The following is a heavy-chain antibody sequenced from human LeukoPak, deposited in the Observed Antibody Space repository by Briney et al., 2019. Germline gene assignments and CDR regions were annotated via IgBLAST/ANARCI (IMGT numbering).Heavy chain of an antibody. CDR3: AKGYYDILTDYFHNWFNP. Sequence: GGSLRLSCAASGFTFSSYAMSWVRQAPGKGLEWVSAISGSGGSTYYADSVKGRFTISRDNSKNTLYLQMNSLRADDTAVYYCAKGYYDILTDYFHNWFNPWGQGTLVIVSS. CDR2: ISGSGGST. CDR1: GFTFSSYA. J-gene: IGHJ5*02. V-gene: IGHV3-23*01. D-gene: IGHD3-9*01.